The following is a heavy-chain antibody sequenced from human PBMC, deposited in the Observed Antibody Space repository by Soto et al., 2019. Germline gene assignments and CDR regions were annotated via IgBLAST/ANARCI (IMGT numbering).Heavy chain of an antibody. CDR2: ISYDGSNK. D-gene: IGHD1-7*01. CDR3: AKGSTGWNYGSFDH. CDR1: GFTFSSFA. J-gene: IGHJ4*02. Sequence: GESLKISCAASGFTFSSFAIHWVRQAPGKGLEWVGIISYDGSNKYYGDSVKGRFTISRDNSKNTLYLQMNSLRADDTAVYYCAKGSTGWNYGSFDHWGQGTPVTVSS. V-gene: IGHV3-30*18.